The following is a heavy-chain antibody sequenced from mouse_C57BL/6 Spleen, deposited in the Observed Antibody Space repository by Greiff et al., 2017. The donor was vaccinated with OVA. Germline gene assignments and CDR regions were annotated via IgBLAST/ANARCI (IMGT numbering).Heavy chain of an antibody. D-gene: IGHD1-1*01. Sequence: EVKLMESGAELVRPGASVKLSCTASGFNIKDDYMHWVKQRPEQGLEWIGWIDPENGDTEYASKFQGKATITADTSSNTAYLQLSSLTSEDTAVYYCTSTGSNWGQGTLVTVSA. CDR3: TSTGSN. V-gene: IGHV14-4*01. J-gene: IGHJ3*01. CDR2: IDPENGDT. CDR1: GFNIKDDY.